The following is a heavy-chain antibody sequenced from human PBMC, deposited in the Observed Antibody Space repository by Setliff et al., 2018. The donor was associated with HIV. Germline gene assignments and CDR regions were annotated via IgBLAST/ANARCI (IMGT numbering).Heavy chain of an antibody. Sequence: PGGSLRLSCAASGFTFSSYNMNWVRQAPGKGLEWVSSISGSSGYIYYADSVKGRFTISRDTAKNSLSLQMNSLRAEDTAIYYCARDTLYCSGGNCPFDYWGQGTLVTVSS. CDR3: ARDTLYCSGGNCPFDY. CDR2: ISGSSGYI. CDR1: GFTFSSYN. D-gene: IGHD2-15*01. J-gene: IGHJ4*02. V-gene: IGHV3-21*01.